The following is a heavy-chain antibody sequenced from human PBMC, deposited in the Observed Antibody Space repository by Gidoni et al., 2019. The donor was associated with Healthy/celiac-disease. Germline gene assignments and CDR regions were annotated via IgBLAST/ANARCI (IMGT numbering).Heavy chain of an antibody. V-gene: IGHV3-30*18. CDR2: RSDDGRNK. CDR1: GFPFSSCG. Sequence: QVQLVESGGGVVQPGRSLRLSWAASGFPFSSCGLHWVRQAPGKGLEWVAVRSDDGRNKYYADAVKGRFTISRDNSKNTLYLQMNSLRAEDTAVYYCAKDIHKHIVVVTAIGGFDYWGQGTLVTVSS. D-gene: IGHD2-21*02. CDR3: AKDIHKHIVVVTAIGGFDY. J-gene: IGHJ4*02.